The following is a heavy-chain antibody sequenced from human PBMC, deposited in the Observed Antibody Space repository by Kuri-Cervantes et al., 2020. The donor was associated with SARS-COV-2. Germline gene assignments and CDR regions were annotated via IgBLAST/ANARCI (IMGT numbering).Heavy chain of an antibody. CDR2: IKSKTDGRTT. Sequence: GGSLRLSCAASGFTFSNAWMSWVRQAPGKGLEWVGRIKSKTDGRTTDYAAPVKGRFTISRDDSKNTLYLQMNSLKTEDTAVYYCTTLWSAWGQGTLVTVSS. J-gene: IGHJ4*02. V-gene: IGHV3-15*01. D-gene: IGHD3-3*01. CDR3: TTLWSA. CDR1: GFTFSNAW.